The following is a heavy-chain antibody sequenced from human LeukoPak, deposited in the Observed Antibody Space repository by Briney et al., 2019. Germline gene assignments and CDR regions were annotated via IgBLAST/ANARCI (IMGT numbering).Heavy chain of an antibody. V-gene: IGHV4-34*01. J-gene: IGHJ3*02. CDR2: INHSGST. CDR3: RSSSWYNAFDI. D-gene: IGHD6-13*01. Sequence: PSETLSLTCAVYGGSFSGYYWSWIRQPPGKGLEWIGEINHSGSTNYNPSLKGRVTISVDTSKNQFSLKLSSVTAADTAVYYCRSSSWYNAFDIWGRGTMVTVSS. CDR1: GGSFSGYY.